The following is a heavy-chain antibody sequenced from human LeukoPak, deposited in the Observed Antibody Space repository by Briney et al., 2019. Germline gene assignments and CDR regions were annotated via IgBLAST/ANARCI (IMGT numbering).Heavy chain of an antibody. CDR1: GFTFSNYA. CDR2: INWNGGST. V-gene: IGHV3-20*04. D-gene: IGHD3-10*01. CDR3: ARGGWFGELLFDY. J-gene: IGHJ4*02. Sequence: GGSLRLSCAASGFTFSNYAMSWVRQAPGKGLEWVSGINWNGGSTGYADSVKGRFTISRDNAKNSLYLQMNSLRAEDTALYYCARGGWFGELLFDYWGQGTLVTVSS.